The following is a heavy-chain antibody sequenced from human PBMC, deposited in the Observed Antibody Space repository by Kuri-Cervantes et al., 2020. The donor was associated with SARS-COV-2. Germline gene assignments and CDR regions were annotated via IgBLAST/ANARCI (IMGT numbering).Heavy chain of an antibody. CDR1: GDSVSSNSAA. J-gene: IGHJ4*02. CDR2: TYYRSKWYN. V-gene: IGHV6-1*01. Sequence: LRLSCAISGDSVSSNSAAWNWIRQSPSRGLEWLERTYYRSKWYNDYAVSVKSRITINPDTSKNQFSLQLNSVTPEDTAVYYCARVGYSSGRHDYWGQGTLVTVSS. D-gene: IGHD5-18*01. CDR3: ARVGYSSGRHDY.